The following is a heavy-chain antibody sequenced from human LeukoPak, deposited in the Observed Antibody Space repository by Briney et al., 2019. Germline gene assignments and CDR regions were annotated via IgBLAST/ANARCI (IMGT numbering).Heavy chain of an antibody. D-gene: IGHD4-23*01. V-gene: IGHV1-8*01. Sequence: GASVKVSCTASGYTFTSTDIIWVRQATGQGLEYVGWMAPNTGATGSAQNFQGRVTMTRDTSISTAYLELSSLTSDDTAISFCTRNGGGLGYWGQGTLVTVSS. CDR1: GYTFTSTD. CDR3: TRNGGGLGY. J-gene: IGHJ4*02. CDR2: MAPNTGAT.